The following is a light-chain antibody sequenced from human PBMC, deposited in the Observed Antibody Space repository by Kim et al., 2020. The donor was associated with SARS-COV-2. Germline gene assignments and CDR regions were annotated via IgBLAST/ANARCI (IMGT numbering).Light chain of an antibody. CDR1: QSVSRN. J-gene: IGKJ5*01. Sequence: SPGERAPPSCRASQSVSRNLAWYQQKPGQAPRLLIYGASTRATGIPARFSGSGSGTEFTLTISSLQSEDFAVYYCQQYNNWPPITFGQGTRLEIK. CDR2: GAS. V-gene: IGKV3-15*01. CDR3: QQYNNWPPIT.